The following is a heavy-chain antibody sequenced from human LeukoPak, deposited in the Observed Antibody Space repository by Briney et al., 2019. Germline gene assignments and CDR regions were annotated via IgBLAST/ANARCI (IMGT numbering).Heavy chain of an antibody. Sequence: PSETLSLTCAVYGGSFSGYYWSWIRQPPGKGLEWIGEINHSGSTNYNPSLMSRVTISVDTSKNQFSLKLSSVTAADTAVYYCARHESGIAEAGAVSWFDPWGQGTLVTVSS. J-gene: IGHJ5*02. CDR2: INHSGST. CDR3: ARHESGIAEAGAVSWFDP. CDR1: GGSFSGYY. V-gene: IGHV4-34*01. D-gene: IGHD6-13*01.